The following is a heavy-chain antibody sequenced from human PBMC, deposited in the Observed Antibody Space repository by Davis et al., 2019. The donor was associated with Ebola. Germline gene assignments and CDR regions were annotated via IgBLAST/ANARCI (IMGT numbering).Heavy chain of an antibody. J-gene: IGHJ6*02. CDR1: GGSFSGYY. CDR2: INHSGST. Sequence: GSLRLSCAVYGGSFSGYYWSWIRQPPGKGLEWIGEINHSGSTNYNPSLKSRVTISVDTSKNQFSLKLSSVTAADTAVYYCARSRVVGVKYCSSTSCYAPYYYGMDVWGQGTTVTVSS. CDR3: ARSRVVGVKYCSSTSCYAPYYYGMDV. V-gene: IGHV4-34*01. D-gene: IGHD2-2*01.